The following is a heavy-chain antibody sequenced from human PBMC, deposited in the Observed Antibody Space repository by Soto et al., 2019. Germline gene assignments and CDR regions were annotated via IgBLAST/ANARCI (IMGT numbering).Heavy chain of an antibody. J-gene: IGHJ1*01. CDR2: MYYSGST. CDR3: ASYIWGSYRYFPD. Sequence: SETLSLTCTVSGGSLSSGTYYWGWIRQPPGKGLEWIGSMYYSGSTYYNPSLKSRVTISVDTSKNQFSLKLSSVTAADTAVYYCASYIWGSYRYFPDWGQGTLVTVSS. V-gene: IGHV4-39*01. D-gene: IGHD3-16*02. CDR1: GGSLSSGTYY.